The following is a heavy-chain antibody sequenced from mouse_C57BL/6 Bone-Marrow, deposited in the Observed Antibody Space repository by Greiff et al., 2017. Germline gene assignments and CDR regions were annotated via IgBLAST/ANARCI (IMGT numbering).Heavy chain of an antibody. CDR1: GYTFTSYW. V-gene: IGHV1-5*01. J-gene: IGHJ4*01. Sequence: DVKLQESGTVLARPGASVKMSCKTSGYTFTSYWMHWVKQRPGQGLEWIGAIYPGNSDTSYNQKFKGKAKLTAVTSASTAYMELSSLTHEDSAVYYCTRVDYYGSSGDYWGQGTSVTVSS. CDR2: IYPGNSDT. CDR3: TRVDYYGSSGDY. D-gene: IGHD1-1*01.